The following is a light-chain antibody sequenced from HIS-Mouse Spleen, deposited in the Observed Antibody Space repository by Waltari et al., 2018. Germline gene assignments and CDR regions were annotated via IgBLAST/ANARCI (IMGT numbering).Light chain of an antibody. CDR2: EGS. J-gene: IGLJ3*02. CDR3: CSYAGSSTWV. V-gene: IGLV2-23*01. CDR1: SSDVGSYNL. Sequence: QSALTQPASVSGSPGQSITISCTGTSSDVGSYNLSPWYQQHPGKAPKLMIYEGSKRPSGVSNRFSGSKSGNTASLTISGLQAEDEADYYCCSYAGSSTWVFGGGTKLTVL.